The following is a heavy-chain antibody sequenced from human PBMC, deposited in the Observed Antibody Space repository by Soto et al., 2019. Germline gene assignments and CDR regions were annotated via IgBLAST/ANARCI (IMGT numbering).Heavy chain of an antibody. V-gene: IGHV4-59*01. J-gene: IGHJ5*02. CDR1: GGSIISFG. D-gene: IGHD6-13*01. CDR2: IYYSGST. Sequence: PFEPLPHPWTVAGGSIISFGGRWIRQPTGKGLEWIGYIYYSGSTNYNPTLKNRVTISVATTKNQFSLKLSSVTAAEPPVKYCAIGAIAEAGTWFDPWGQGTLVTVSS. CDR3: AIGAIAEAGTWFDP.